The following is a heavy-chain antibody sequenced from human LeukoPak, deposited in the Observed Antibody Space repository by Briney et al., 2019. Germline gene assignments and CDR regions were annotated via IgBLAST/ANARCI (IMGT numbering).Heavy chain of an antibody. CDR3: ARDHSRKGGSNWFDP. J-gene: IGHJ5*02. CDR2: IYYSGST. Sequence: SETLSLTCTVFGGSISSYYWSWLRQPPGKGLEWIGYIYYSGSTNYNPSLKSRVTISVDTSKNQFSLKLSSVTAADTAVYYCARDHSRKGGSNWFDPWGQGTLVTVSS. V-gene: IGHV4-59*01. CDR1: GGSISSYY. D-gene: IGHD6-13*01.